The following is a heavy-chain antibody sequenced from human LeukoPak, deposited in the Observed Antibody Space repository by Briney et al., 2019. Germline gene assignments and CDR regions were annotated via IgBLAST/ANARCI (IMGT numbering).Heavy chain of an antibody. CDR1: GFTFSSYA. J-gene: IGHJ6*02. CDR3: AKGIYDMDV. CDR2: ISGSSRST. Sequence: PGGSLRLSCAASGFTFSSYAMSWVRQATGKGLEWVSTISGSSRSTYYADSVKGRFAISRDNSKNTLYLQMNSLRAEDAAVYFCAKGIYDMDVWGQGTTVTVSS. V-gene: IGHV3-23*01.